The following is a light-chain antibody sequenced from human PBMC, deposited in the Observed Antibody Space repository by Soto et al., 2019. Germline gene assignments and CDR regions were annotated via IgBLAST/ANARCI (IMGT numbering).Light chain of an antibody. CDR3: QQRGA. V-gene: IGKV3-11*01. CDR1: QSVSSY. J-gene: IGKJ4*01. CDR2: DAS. Sequence: EIVLTQSPATLSLSPGERATLSCRASQSVSSYLAWYQQKPGQAPRLLIYDASNRATGIPARFSGSGSGTDLPLTISRLEPEDFAFYYCQQRGAFGGGTKVEIK.